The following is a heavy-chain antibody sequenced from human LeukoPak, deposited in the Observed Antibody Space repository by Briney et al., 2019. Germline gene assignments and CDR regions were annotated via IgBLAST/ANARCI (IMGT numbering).Heavy chain of an antibody. Sequence: GASVKVSCKASGYTFTGQYMHWVRQAPGQGLEWMGWINPNSGGTNYAQKFQGRVTMARDTSISTAYMELSSLRSDDTAVYYCARGPGRQQLWFDPWGQGTLVTVSP. CDR2: INPNSGGT. CDR1: GYTFTGQY. V-gene: IGHV1-2*02. J-gene: IGHJ5*02. CDR3: ARGPGRQQLWFDP. D-gene: IGHD6-13*01.